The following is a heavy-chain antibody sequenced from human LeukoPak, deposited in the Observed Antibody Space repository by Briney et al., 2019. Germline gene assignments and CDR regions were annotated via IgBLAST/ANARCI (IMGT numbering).Heavy chain of an antibody. V-gene: IGHV4-34*01. CDR3: ARGELQGHYYYYYYMDV. CDR2: INHSGST. CDR1: GGSFSGYY. Sequence: SETLSLTCAVYGGSFSGYYWSWIRQPPGKGLEWIGEINHSGSTNYNPSLKSRVTISVDTSKNQFSLKLSSVTAADTAVYYCARGELQGHYYYYYYMDVWGKGTTVTVFS. J-gene: IGHJ6*03. D-gene: IGHD1-26*01.